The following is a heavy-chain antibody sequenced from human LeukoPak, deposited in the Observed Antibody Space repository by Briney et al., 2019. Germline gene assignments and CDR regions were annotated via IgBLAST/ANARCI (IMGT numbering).Heavy chain of an antibody. CDR1: GGSISSGSYY. CDR3: ARDLTRGYLGSGNWFDP. D-gene: IGHD3-22*01. V-gene: IGHV4-61*02. CDR2: IYTSGST. J-gene: IGHJ5*02. Sequence: SQTLSLTCTVSGGSISSGSYYWSWIRQPAGKGLEWIGRIYTSGSTNYNPSLKSRVTISVDTSKNQFSLKPSSVTAADTAVYYCARDLTRGYLGSGNWFDPWGQGTLVTVSS.